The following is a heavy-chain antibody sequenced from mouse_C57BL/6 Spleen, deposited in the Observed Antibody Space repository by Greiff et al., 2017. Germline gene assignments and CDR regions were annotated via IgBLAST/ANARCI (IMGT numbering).Heavy chain of an antibody. D-gene: IGHD1-1*01. V-gene: IGHV1-82*01. CDR2: IYPGDGDT. CDR3: ARWGTTVVEGY. CDR1: GYAFSSSW. J-gene: IGHJ2*01. Sequence: VQLQQSGPELVKPGASVKISCKASGYAFSSSWMNWVKQRPGKGLEWIGRIYPGDGDTNYNGKFKGKATLTADKSSSTAYMQRSSLTSEDSAVYFCARWGTTVVEGYWGQGTTLTVAS.